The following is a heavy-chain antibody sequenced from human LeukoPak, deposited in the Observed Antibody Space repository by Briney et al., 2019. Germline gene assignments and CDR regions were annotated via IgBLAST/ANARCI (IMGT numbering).Heavy chain of an antibody. CDR1: GFTFNNYA. CDR3: ARDERAGSGWYFVY. V-gene: IGHV3-48*02. CDR2: ISYSSSTI. J-gene: IGHJ4*02. Sequence: PGRSLRLSCAASGFTFNNYAMHWVRQAPGKGLEWVSYISYSSSTIYYADSVKGRFTISRDNAKNSLYLQMNSLRDEDTAVYYCARDERAGSGWYFVYWGQGTLVTVSS. D-gene: IGHD6-19*01.